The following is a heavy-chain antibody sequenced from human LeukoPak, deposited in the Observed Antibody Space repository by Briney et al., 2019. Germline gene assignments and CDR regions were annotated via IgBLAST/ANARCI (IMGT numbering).Heavy chain of an antibody. Sequence: ASVKVSCKASGYTFTGFYMHWVRQAPGQGLEWMGWINPHSGDTNYAQKFQGRVTVTRDTSITTAYMELSGLTSDDTAVYYCATADYAVLTGYSFFGYWGQGTLVTVSS. CDR1: GYTFTGFY. CDR2: INPHSGDT. D-gene: IGHD3-9*01. V-gene: IGHV1-2*02. J-gene: IGHJ4*02. CDR3: ATADYAVLTGYSFFGY.